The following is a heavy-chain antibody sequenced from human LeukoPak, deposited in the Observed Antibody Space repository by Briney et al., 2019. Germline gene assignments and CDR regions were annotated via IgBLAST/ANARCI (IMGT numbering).Heavy chain of an antibody. V-gene: IGHV3-23*01. Sequence: GGSLRLSCVASGFPFSSYWMTWVRQAPGKGLEWVSAISGSGGSTYYADSVKGRFTISRDNSKNTLYLQMNSLRAEDTAVYYCAKAFYYYGSGSYDYWGQGTLVTVSS. CDR2: ISGSGGST. CDR1: GFPFSSYW. D-gene: IGHD3-10*01. J-gene: IGHJ4*02. CDR3: AKAFYYYGSGSYDY.